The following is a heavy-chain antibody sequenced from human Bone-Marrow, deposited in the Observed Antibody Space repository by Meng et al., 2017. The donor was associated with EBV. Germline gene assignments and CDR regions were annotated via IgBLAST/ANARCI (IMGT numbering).Heavy chain of an antibody. CDR1: GGSIRSGYS. V-gene: IGHV4-30-2*01. CDR3: AAGDYSDSSGYYQFDN. CDR2: SYHSGNT. J-gene: IGHJ4*02. Sequence: EARAGLLKTYQPLSLYCACPGGSIRSGYSWSWIRQPPGKGVEWIGYSYHSGNTYYNPSLKSRVTISVDKSKNQFSLKLSSMTAADTAVYYCAAGDYSDSSGYYQFDNWGQGTLVTVSS. D-gene: IGHD3-22*01.